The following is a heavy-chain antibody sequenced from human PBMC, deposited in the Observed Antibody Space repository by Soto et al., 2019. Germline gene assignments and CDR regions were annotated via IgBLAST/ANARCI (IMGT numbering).Heavy chain of an antibody. D-gene: IGHD6-19*01. J-gene: IGHJ5*02. Sequence: PSETLSLTCTVSGGSISSYYWSWIRQPPGKGLEWIGYIYYSGSTNYNPSLKSRVTISVDTSKNQFPLKLSSVTAAGTAVYYCARGGSSAWYNWFDPWGQGTLVTVSS. CDR3: ARGGSSAWYNWFDP. CDR2: IYYSGST. V-gene: IGHV4-59*01. CDR1: GGSISSYY.